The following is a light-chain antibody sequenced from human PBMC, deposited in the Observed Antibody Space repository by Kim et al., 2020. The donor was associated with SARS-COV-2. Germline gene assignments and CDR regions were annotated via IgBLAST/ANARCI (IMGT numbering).Light chain of an antibody. V-gene: IGKV3-15*01. CDR3: QQYNNWPPIT. Sequence: SPGDRATLSCRARQSVSTYLAWYQQKPGQAPRLLIYHASTRATGIPARFSGSGSGTEFSLTITSLQSEDFAVYHCQQYNNWPPITFGGGTKVDIK. CDR1: QSVSTY. CDR2: HAS. J-gene: IGKJ4*01.